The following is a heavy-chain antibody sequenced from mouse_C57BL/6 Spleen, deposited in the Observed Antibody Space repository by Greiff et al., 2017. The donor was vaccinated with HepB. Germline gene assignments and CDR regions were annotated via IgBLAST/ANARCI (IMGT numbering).Heavy chain of an antibody. CDR1: GYSITSGYY. CDR2: ISYDGSN. V-gene: IGHV3-6*01. Sequence: ESGPGLVKPSQSLSLTCSVTGYSITSGYYWNWIRQFPGNKLEWMGYISYDGSNNYNPSLKNRISITRDTSKNQFFLKLNSVTTEDTATYYCAREREIYYGNYGFAYWGQGTLVTVSA. J-gene: IGHJ3*01. CDR3: AREREIYYGNYGFAY. D-gene: IGHD2-1*01.